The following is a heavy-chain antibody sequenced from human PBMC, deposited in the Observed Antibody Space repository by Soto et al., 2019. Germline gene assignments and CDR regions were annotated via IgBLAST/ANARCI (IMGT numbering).Heavy chain of an antibody. D-gene: IGHD1-7*01. CDR2: ISCSGGST. CDR3: AKGAGRNYGPDALDI. V-gene: IGHV3-23*01. CDR1: GLTCEDYA. J-gene: IGHJ3*02. Sequence: GGSQRLSNAPSGLTCEDYAMRWVRKDQGKGLEWVSAISCSGGSTYYADSVKGRFTISRDNSKNTLYLQMNSLRAEDTAVYYCAKGAGRNYGPDALDIWGQGTMVTVS.